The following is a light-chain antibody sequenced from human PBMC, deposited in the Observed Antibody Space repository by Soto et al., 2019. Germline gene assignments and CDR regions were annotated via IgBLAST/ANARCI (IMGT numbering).Light chain of an antibody. CDR1: SSNIGIHT. CDR3: HSYDISLSGYV. V-gene: IGLV1-44*01. J-gene: IGLJ1*01. Sequence: QSVLTQPPSASGTPGQRVTISCSGSSSNIGIHTVNWYHHLPGTAPKLLIYNNNQRPSGVPDRFSGSKSGTSASLAITGLQPEDEADYYCHSYDISLSGYVFGPGTKVTVL. CDR2: NNN.